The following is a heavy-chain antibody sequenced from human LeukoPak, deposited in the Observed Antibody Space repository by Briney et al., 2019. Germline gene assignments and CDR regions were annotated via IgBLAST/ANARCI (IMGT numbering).Heavy chain of an antibody. CDR3: ARDYCSGGSCYSFHY. D-gene: IGHD2-15*01. V-gene: IGHV3-21*06. Sequence: GGSLRLSCAASGFTFSSYSMNWVRQAPGKGLEWVSSISTSSNYIYYADSVKGRFTISRGNAKNSLYLQMNSLRAEDTAVYYCARDYCSGGSCYSFHYWGQGTLVTVSS. J-gene: IGHJ4*02. CDR1: GFTFSSYS. CDR2: ISTSSNYI.